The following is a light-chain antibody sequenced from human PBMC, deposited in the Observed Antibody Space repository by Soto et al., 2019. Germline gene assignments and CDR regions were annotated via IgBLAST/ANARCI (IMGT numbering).Light chain of an antibody. CDR3: QQYSSYSLT. V-gene: IGKV1-5*03. CDR1: QTISTR. J-gene: IGKJ4*01. CDR2: KAS. Sequence: DIQLTQSPSTLYASVEHRVTITCRASQTISTRLAWYQQKPGKAPKILIYKASSLESGVPSRFSGRGSETELTLTINSLQPDDFATYYCQQYSSYSLTFGGGTKVEIK.